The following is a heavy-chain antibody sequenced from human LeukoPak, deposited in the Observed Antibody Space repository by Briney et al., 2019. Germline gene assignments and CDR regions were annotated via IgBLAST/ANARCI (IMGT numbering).Heavy chain of an antibody. J-gene: IGHJ5*02. CDR2: IIPIFGTA. V-gene: IGHV1-69*05. CDR3: AVDCSSTSCYSRFDP. Sequence: SVKVSCKASGGTFSSYAISWVRQAPGQGLEWMGGIIPIFGTANYAQKFQGRVTITTDESTSTAYMELSSLRSEDTAVYYCAVDCSSTSCYSRFDPWGQGTLVTVSS. CDR1: GGTFSSYA. D-gene: IGHD2-2*01.